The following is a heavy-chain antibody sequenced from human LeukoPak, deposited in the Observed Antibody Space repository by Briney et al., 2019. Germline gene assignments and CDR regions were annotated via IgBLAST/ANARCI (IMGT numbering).Heavy chain of an antibody. CDR1: GYAFTGYY. CDR2: INPNSGGT. CDR3: ARVARRILTASDAFDI. Sequence: ASVKVSCKASGYAFTGYYMHWVRQAPGQGLEWMGWINPNSGGTNYAQNFQGRVTMTLDTSISTAYMELSRLRSDDTAVYYCARVARRILTASDAFDIWGQGTMVTVSS. V-gene: IGHV1-2*02. D-gene: IGHD3-9*01. J-gene: IGHJ3*02.